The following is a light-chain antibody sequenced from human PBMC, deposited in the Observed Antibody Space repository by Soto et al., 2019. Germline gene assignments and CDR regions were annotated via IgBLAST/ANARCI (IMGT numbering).Light chain of an antibody. CDR1: QNINNY. V-gene: IGKV1-39*01. CDR3: QQSYSTPRT. Sequence: DIQMTQSPSSLSASVGDRVTITCRASQNINNYLNWYQQKPGKAPNLLIFAASSLQGGVPSRFSGGGSGTDFTLTISSLQPEDFATYYYQQSYSTPRTFGQGTKLEVK. CDR2: AAS. J-gene: IGKJ1*01.